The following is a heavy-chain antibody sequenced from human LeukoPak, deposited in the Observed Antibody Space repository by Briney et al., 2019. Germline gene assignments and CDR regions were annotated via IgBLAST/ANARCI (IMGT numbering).Heavy chain of an antibody. J-gene: IGHJ6*04. CDR2: IIPIFGTA. D-gene: IGHD3-9*01. CDR3: ARDSSQTHYDILTGYSTLYYYYGMDV. CDR1: GGTFSSYA. V-gene: IGHV1-69*06. Sequence: VASVKVSCKASGGTFSSYAISWVRQAPGQGLEWMGGIIPIFGTANYAQKFQGRVTITADKSTSTAYMELSSLRSEDTAVYYCARDSSQTHYDILTGYSTLYYYYGMDVWGKGTTVTVSS.